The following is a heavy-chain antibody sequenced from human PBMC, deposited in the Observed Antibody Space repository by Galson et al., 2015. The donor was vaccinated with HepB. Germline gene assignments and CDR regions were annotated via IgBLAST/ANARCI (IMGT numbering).Heavy chain of an antibody. CDR2: ISAGGGST. CDR1: GFTFRSYA. Sequence: SLRLSCAASGFTFRSYAMSWVRQTPRKGLEWVSGISAGGGSTYYADSVQGRFTISREDSKNTLYLQMNGLRVEDTAIYYCAKAPVGYYYDSRGFYTYFFDYWGQGTLVTVSS. D-gene: IGHD3-22*01. V-gene: IGHV3-23*01. J-gene: IGHJ4*02. CDR3: AKAPVGYYYDSRGFYTYFFDY.